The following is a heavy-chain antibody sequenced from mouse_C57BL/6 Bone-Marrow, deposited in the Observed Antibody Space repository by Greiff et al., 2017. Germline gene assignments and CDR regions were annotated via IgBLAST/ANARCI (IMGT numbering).Heavy chain of an antibody. D-gene: IGHD2-1*01. CDR2: ISDGGSYT. CDR1: GFTFSSYA. V-gene: IGHV5-4*03. Sequence: EVKLVESGGGLVKPGGSLKLSCAASGFTFSSYAMSWVRQTPEKRLEWVATISDGGSYTYYPDNVKGRFTISRDNAKNNLYLHMSHLKSEDTAMDYCASSFLLLGFAYWGQGTLVTVSA. CDR3: ASSFLLLGFAY. J-gene: IGHJ3*01.